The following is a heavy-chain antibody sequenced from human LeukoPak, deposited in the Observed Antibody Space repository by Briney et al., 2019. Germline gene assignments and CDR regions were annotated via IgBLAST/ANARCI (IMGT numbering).Heavy chain of an antibody. J-gene: IGHJ4*02. CDR3: AREYQLLAGIDY. V-gene: IGHV3-30-3*01. CDR1: GFTFSSYA. CDR2: ISYDGSNK. D-gene: IGHD2-2*01. Sequence: PGRSLRLSCAASGFTFSSYAMHWVRQAPGKGLEWVAVISYDGSNKYYADSVKGRFTISRDNSKNTLYLQMNSLRAEDTAVYYCAREYQLLAGIDYWGQGTLVTVSS.